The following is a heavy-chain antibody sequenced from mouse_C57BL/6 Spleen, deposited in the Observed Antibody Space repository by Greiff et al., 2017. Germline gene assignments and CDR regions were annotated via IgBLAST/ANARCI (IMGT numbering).Heavy chain of an antibody. Sequence: VQLKESGPELVKPGASVKMSCKASGYTFTDYNMHWVKQSHGKSLEWIGYINPNNGGTSYNQKFKGKATLTVNKSSSTAYMELRSLTSEDSAVYYCARDDYDDDWFAYWCQGTLVTVSA. J-gene: IGHJ3*01. CDR3: ARDDYDDDWFAY. D-gene: IGHD2-4*01. CDR2: INPNNGGT. V-gene: IGHV1-22*01. CDR1: GYTFTDYN.